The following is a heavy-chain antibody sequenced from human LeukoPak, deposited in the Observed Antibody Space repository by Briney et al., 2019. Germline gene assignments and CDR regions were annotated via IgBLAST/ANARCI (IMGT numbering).Heavy chain of an antibody. V-gene: IGHV4-34*01. CDR1: GGSFSGYY. CDR3: ARGVSITMVRGVLQYFDY. J-gene: IGHJ4*02. CDR2: INHSGST. D-gene: IGHD3-10*01. Sequence: SETLSLTCAVYGGSFSGYYWSWIRQPPGEGLEWIGEINHSGSTNYNPSLKSRVTISVDTSKNQFSLKLSSVTAADTAVYYCARGVSITMVRGVLQYFDYWGQGTLVTVSS.